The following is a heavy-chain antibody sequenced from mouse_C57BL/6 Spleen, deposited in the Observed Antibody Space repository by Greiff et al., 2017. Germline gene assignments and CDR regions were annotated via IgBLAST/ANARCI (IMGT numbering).Heavy chain of an antibody. V-gene: IGHV5-4*01. CDR1: GFTFSSSA. CDR3: ARDDGYYGGLFAY. J-gene: IGHJ3*01. CDR2: ISDGGSYT. Sequence: EVQRVESGGGLVKPGGSLKLSCAASGFTFSSSAMSWVRQTPEKRLEWVATISDGGSYTYYPDNVKGRFTISRDNAKNNLYLQMSHLKSEDTAMYYCARDDGYYGGLFAYWGQGTLVTVSA. D-gene: IGHD2-3*01.